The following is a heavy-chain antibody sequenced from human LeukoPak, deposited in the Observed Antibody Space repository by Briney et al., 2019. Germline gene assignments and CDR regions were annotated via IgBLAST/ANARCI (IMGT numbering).Heavy chain of an antibody. Sequence: GGSLRLSCAASGFTFSSYAMHWVRQAPGKGLEWVAVISYDGSNKYYADSVKGRFTISRDNSKNTLYLQMNSLRAEDTAVYYCARGGAFYTAMEMYYFDYWGQGTLVTVSS. CDR2: ISYDGSNK. J-gene: IGHJ4*02. V-gene: IGHV3-30-3*01. D-gene: IGHD5-18*01. CDR3: ARGGAFYTAMEMYYFDY. CDR1: GFTFSSYA.